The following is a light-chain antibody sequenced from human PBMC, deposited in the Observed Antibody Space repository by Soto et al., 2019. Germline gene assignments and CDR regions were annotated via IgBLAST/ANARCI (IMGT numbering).Light chain of an antibody. CDR3: QQYNHWPPLT. CDR2: DVS. V-gene: IGKV3-15*01. Sequence: DIVMTQSPATLSVSPGDRATLSCRASPSAGTFLAWYQQKPGQAPRLLLYDVSTRAAGVPARFSGSGSGTEFTLTIRGLQSDDFAVYYCQQYNHWPPLTFGGGTKVEMK. CDR1: PSAGTF. J-gene: IGKJ4*01.